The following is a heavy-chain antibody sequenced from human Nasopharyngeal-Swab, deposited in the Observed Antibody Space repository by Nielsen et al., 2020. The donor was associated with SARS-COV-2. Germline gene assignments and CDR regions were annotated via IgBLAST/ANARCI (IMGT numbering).Heavy chain of an antibody. CDR2: ISPDGTST. J-gene: IGHJ4*02. D-gene: IGHD3-22*01. CDR3: TRWAYDAENAFDY. V-gene: IGHV3-74*01. Sequence: GESLKISCAASGVTFSRSWMHWVRQAPGRGPVWAARISPDGTSTSYADSVKVRFTISRDNAENTVYLQMNSLRVEDMALYYCTRWAYDAENAFDYWGQGTLVTVSS. CDR1: GVTFSRSW.